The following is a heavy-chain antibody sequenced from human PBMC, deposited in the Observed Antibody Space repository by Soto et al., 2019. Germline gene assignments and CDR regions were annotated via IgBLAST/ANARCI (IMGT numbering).Heavy chain of an antibody. Sequence: ASVKVSCKASGYTFTSYAMHWVRQAPGQRLEWMGWINAGNGNTKYSQKFQGRVTITRDTSASTAYMELSSLRSEDTAVYYCARDKTHQGDYDFWSGYSYYYYYMEVWGKGTTVTVSS. D-gene: IGHD3-3*01. V-gene: IGHV1-3*01. CDR2: INAGNGNT. J-gene: IGHJ6*03. CDR1: GYTFTSYA. CDR3: ARDKTHQGDYDFWSGYSYYYYYMEV.